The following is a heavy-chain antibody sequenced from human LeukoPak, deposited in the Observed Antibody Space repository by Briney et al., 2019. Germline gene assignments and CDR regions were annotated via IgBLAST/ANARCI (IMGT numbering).Heavy chain of an antibody. J-gene: IGHJ4*02. Sequence: SQTLSLTCTVSGGSISSGCYYWSWIRQPAGKGLEWIARIYTSGSTNYNPSLKSRVTISVDTSKNQFPLKLSSVTAADTAVYYCARGTLGSGWYYFDYWGQGTLVTVSS. V-gene: IGHV4-61*02. D-gene: IGHD6-19*01. CDR3: ARGTLGSGWYYFDY. CDR1: GGSISSGCYY. CDR2: IYTSGST.